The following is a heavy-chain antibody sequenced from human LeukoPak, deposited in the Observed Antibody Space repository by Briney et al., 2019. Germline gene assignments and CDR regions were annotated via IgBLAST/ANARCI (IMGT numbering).Heavy chain of an antibody. CDR1: GGSISSGSYY. Sequence: SQTLSLTCTVSGGSISSGSYYWSWTRQPAGKGLEWIGRIYTSGSTNYNPSLKSRVTISVDTSKNQFPLKLSSVTAADTAVYYCAREDYYGSGSYYYYYYMDVWGKGTTVTVSS. J-gene: IGHJ6*03. CDR3: AREDYYGSGSYYYYYYMDV. D-gene: IGHD3-10*01. V-gene: IGHV4-61*02. CDR2: IYTSGST.